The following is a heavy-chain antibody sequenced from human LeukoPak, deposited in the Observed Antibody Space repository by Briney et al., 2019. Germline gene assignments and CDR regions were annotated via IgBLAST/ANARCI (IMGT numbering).Heavy chain of an antibody. CDR1: GGSISSSSYY. V-gene: IGHV4-39*07. CDR2: IYYSGST. CDR3: ARADDFWSGYYPTMDV. J-gene: IGHJ6*04. Sequence: SETLPLTCTVSGGSISSSSYYWGWIRQPPGKGLEWIGSIYYSGSTYYNPSLKSRVTISVDTSKNQFSLKLSSVTAADTAVYYCARADDFWSGYYPTMDVWGKGTTVTVPS. D-gene: IGHD3-3*01.